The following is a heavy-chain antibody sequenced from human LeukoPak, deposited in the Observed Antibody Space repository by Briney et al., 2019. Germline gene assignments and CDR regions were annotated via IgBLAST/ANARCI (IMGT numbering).Heavy chain of an antibody. D-gene: IGHD6-13*01. Sequence: SETLSLTCIVSGDSFSSYHWSWVRQPAGKGLEWIGRISTSGTTNSNPALKSRVTMSIDSSKNQFSLQLNSVTPEDTAVYYCARDDLQLVRRLGGGTEYYYYYYMDVWGKGTTVTVSS. CDR2: ISTSGTT. J-gene: IGHJ6*03. CDR1: GDSFSSYH. V-gene: IGHV4-4*07. CDR3: ARDDLQLVRRLGGGTEYYYYYYMDV.